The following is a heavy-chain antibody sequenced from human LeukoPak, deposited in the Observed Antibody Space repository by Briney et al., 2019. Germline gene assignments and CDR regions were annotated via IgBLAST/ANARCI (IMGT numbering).Heavy chain of an antibody. CDR3: AREERYGDYKDANWSDP. Sequence: GGSLRLSCAASGFTFSSYAMHWVRQAPGKGLEWVAVISYDGSNKYYADSVKGRFTISRDNSKNTLYLQMNSLRAEDTAVYYCAREERYGDYKDANWSDPWGQGTLVTVSS. D-gene: IGHD4-17*01. CDR2: ISYDGSNK. J-gene: IGHJ5*02. V-gene: IGHV3-30-3*01. CDR1: GFTFSSYA.